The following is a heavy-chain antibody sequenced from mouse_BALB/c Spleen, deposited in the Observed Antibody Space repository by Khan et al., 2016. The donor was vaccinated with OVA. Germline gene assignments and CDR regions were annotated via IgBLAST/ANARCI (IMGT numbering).Heavy chain of an antibody. Sequence: VQLQQSGPELMKPGASVKISCKASGYTFTTYYIHWVTRRHGKGLEWIGYINPSNGGTTYNQKFKGKATLTVDKSSSTAYMQLTSLTSEDSAFYYWTRNGGTSYFAYWGQGTTVTVSA. J-gene: IGHJ3*01. CDR3: TRNGGTSYFAY. CDR2: INPSNGGT. CDR1: GYTFTTYY. D-gene: IGHD1-3*01. V-gene: IGHV1-34*02.